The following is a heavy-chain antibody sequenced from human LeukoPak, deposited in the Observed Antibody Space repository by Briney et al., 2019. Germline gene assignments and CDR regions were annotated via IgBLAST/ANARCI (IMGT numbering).Heavy chain of an antibody. D-gene: IGHD1-26*01. V-gene: IGHV1-69*06. J-gene: IGHJ4*02. CDR1: GGTFSSYA. CDR2: IIPVFGTA. Sequence: ASVKVSCKASGGTFSSYAISWVRQAPGQGLEWMGGIIPVFGTANYAQKFQGRVTITADKSTSTAYMELSSLRSEDTAVYYCVRVYCPGGFDYWGQGTLVTVSS. CDR3: VRVYCPGGFDY.